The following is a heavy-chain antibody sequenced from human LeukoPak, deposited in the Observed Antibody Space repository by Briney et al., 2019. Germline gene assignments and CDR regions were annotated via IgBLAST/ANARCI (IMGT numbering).Heavy chain of an antibody. J-gene: IGHJ3*02. Sequence: SSETLSLTCTVSGGSISSSSYYWGWLRQPPGKGLEWIGSIYYSGSTYYNPSLKSRFTISVDTSKNQFSLKLSSVTAADTAVYYCARSWGLGDACDIWGQGTMVTVSS. CDR1: GGSISSSSYY. CDR2: IYYSGST. V-gene: IGHV4-39*07. D-gene: IGHD3-16*01. CDR3: ARSWGLGDACDI.